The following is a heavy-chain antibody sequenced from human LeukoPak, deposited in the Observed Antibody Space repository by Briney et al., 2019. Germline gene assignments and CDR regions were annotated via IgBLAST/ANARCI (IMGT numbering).Heavy chain of an antibody. CDR3: ARNYCGGDCYTDY. J-gene: IGHJ4*02. D-gene: IGHD2-21*01. Sequence: PSETLSLTCTVSGGSISSSSYYWGWIRQPPGKGLEWIGSIYYSGSTYYNPSLKSRVTISVDTSKNQFSLKLSSVTAADTAVYYCARNYCGGDCYTDYWGQGTLVTVSS. V-gene: IGHV4-39*07. CDR1: GGSISSSSYY. CDR2: IYYSGST.